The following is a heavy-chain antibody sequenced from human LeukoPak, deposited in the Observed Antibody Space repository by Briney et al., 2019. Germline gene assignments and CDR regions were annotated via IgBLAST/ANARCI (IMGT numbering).Heavy chain of an antibody. CDR2: IRYDGSEK. J-gene: IGHJ4*02. D-gene: IGHD1-26*01. V-gene: IGHV3-7*03. Sequence: PGGSLRLSCEASGFTFNNYWMSWVRQAPGKGLEWVANIRYDGSEKYYVDSVKGRFTISRDNAKNSLYLQMNSLRAEDTAVYYCARDNSGSHYDWGQGTLVTVSS. CDR1: GFTFNNYW. CDR3: ARDNSGSHYD.